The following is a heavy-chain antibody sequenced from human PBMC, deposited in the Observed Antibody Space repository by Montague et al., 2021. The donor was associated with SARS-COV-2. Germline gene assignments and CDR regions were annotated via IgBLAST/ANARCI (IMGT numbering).Heavy chain of an antibody. Sequence: SLRLSCAASGFTFSSYAMHWVRQAPGKGLEWMSLLSCVGTDIFYADSAKGRFTISRDNSKNTLYLQMNSLRAEDTAVYYCARDSECAFDPWGQGTLVTVAS. CDR1: GFTFSSYA. D-gene: IGHD1-26*01. CDR3: ARDSECAFDP. CDR2: LSCVGTDI. J-gene: IGHJ5*02. V-gene: IGHV3-30*04.